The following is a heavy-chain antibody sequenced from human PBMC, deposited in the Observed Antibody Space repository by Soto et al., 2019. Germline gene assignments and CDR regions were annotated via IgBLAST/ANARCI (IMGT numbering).Heavy chain of an antibody. D-gene: IGHD3-10*01. J-gene: IGHJ4*02. CDR2: VIDIFGTS. CDR1: GGALSTLS. V-gene: IGHV1-69*01. CDR3: ATGKLSMAGQHFDY. Sequence: QVQLVQSGAEVKQPGASVTVSCTASGGALSTLSINWMRQTPGQGLEWMGGVIDIFGTSSFAQKFQGRVTFTADESTTTAYMELSGLTCEDTAIYFCATGKLSMAGQHFDYWGQGTLVTVSS.